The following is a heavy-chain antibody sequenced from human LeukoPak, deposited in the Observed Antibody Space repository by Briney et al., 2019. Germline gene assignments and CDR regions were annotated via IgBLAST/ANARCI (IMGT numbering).Heavy chain of an antibody. CDR3: ARTHYYDSSGYLDY. CDR2: ISYDGSNK. Sequence: GGSLRLSCAASGFTFSSYVMHWVRQAPGEGLEWVAVISYDGSNKYYADSVKGRFTISRDNSKNTLYLQMNSLRAEDTAVYYCARTHYYDSSGYLDYWGQGTLVTVSS. V-gene: IGHV3-30-3*01. CDR1: GFTFSSYV. D-gene: IGHD3-22*01. J-gene: IGHJ4*02.